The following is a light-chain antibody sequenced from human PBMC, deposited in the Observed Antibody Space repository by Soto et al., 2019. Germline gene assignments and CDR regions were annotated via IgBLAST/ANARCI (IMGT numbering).Light chain of an antibody. CDR2: VAS. V-gene: IGKV1-9*01. Sequence: IPLTQSPSSLSASVGDRVTITCRASQDISNYLAWYQQRPGKAPKVLIYVASTLQSGVPSRVGGSGSGTDFTLTISSLQPEDSATYYCQQLNSHPYTFGQGTKLEI. J-gene: IGKJ2*01. CDR3: QQLNSHPYT. CDR1: QDISNY.